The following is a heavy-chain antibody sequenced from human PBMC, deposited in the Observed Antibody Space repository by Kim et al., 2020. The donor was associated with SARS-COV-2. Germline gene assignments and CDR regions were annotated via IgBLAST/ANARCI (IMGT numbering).Heavy chain of an antibody. D-gene: IGHD6-19*01. CDR3: AKVYSSGWYYFDY. CDR2: ISWNSGSI. J-gene: IGHJ4*02. V-gene: IGHV3-9*01. CDR1: GFTFGDYA. Sequence: GGSLRLSCAASGFTFGDYAMHWVRQAPGKGLEWVSGISWNSGSIAYADSVKGRFTISRDNAKNSLYLQMNSLRAEDTALYYCAKVYSSGWYYFDYWGQGTLVTVSS.